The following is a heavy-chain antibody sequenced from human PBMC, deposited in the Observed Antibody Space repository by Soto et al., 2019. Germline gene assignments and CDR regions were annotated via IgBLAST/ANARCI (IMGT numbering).Heavy chain of an antibody. CDR1: GGSFSGYY. CDR2: INHSGST. CDR3: ARGRRVQRDPCHGMDV. D-gene: IGHD6-13*01. J-gene: IGHJ6*02. Sequence: QVQLQQWGAGLLKPSETLSLTCAVYGGSFSGYYWSWIRQPPGKGLEWIGEINHSGSTNYNPSLKSRVTISVDTSKNQFSLKLSSVTAADTAVYYCARGRRVQRDPCHGMDVWGQGTTVTVSS. V-gene: IGHV4-34*01.